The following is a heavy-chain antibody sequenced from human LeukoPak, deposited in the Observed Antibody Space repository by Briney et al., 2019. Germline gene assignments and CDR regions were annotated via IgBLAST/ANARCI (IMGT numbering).Heavy chain of an antibody. CDR2: ISGSGGST. J-gene: IGHJ4*02. CDR3: AKVRRYYDSAGY. CDR1: GFTFSSYA. D-gene: IGHD3-22*01. V-gene: IGHV3-23*01. Sequence: GGSLRLSCAAYGFTFSSYAMSWVRQAPGKGLEWVSGISGSGGSTYYADSVKGRFTISRDNSKNTLYLQMNSLRAEDTAVYYCAKVRRYYDSAGYWGQGTLVTVSS.